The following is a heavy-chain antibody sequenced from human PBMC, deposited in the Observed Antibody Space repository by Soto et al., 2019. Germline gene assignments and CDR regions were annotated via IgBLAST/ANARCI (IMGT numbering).Heavy chain of an antibody. Sequence: QVQLGESGGSVVQPGRSLRLSCAASGFTFSLFALHWVRRAPGKGLEWGAVISHDGNIKYYADSVKGRFTISRDNSKNTLYLQMNSLTVEDTAVYYCARDGLPDDFRSGGYWFDPWGQGTLVTVSS. CDR1: GFTFSLFA. CDR2: ISHDGNIK. V-gene: IGHV3-30-3*01. CDR3: ARDGLPDDFRSGGYWFDP. D-gene: IGHD3-3*01. J-gene: IGHJ5*02.